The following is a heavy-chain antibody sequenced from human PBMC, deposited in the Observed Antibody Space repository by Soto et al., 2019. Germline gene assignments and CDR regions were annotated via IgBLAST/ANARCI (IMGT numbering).Heavy chain of an antibody. D-gene: IGHD3-22*01. CDR1: GYTFTDYF. CDR3: ARDRGFQKYDSSSDY. CDR2: IKSKNGDT. V-gene: IGHV1-2*02. Sequence: GASVKVSCKTSGYTFTDYFLHWVRQAPGQGLEWMGWIKSKNGDTFYGQKFQGRVTMTSDTSISTGYMELTGLRADDTAVYYCARDRGFQKYDSSSDYWGQGTLVTVSS. J-gene: IGHJ4*02.